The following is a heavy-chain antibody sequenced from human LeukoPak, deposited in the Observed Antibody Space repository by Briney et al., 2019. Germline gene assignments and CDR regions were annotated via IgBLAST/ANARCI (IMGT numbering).Heavy chain of an antibody. J-gene: IGHJ4*02. CDR1: GFTFSTYA. CDR2: ISGSVVTT. Sequence: GGSLRLSCAASGFTFSTYAMSWVRQAPGKGLEWVSGISGSVVTTYYTDSVKGRFTISRDNAENTLYLQIDTMRAEDTAVYYCAKGATTRSTVITYYFDNWGQGTLVTVSS. D-gene: IGHD4-17*01. CDR3: AKGATTRSTVITYYFDN. V-gene: IGHV3-23*01.